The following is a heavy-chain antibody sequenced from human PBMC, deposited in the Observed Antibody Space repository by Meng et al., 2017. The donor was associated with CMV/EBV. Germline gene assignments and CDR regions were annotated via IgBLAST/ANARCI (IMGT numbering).Heavy chain of an antibody. CDR2: IYYSGST. Sequence: SETLSLTCTVSGGSVSSGSYYWSWIRQPPGKGLEWIGYIYYSGSTNYNPSLKSRVTISVDTSKNQFSLKLSSVTAADTAVYYCARNKPVEYSGSYWEVFDYWGQGTLVTVSS. CDR1: GGSVSSGSYY. D-gene: IGHD1-26*01. V-gene: IGHV4-61*01. CDR3: ARNKPVEYSGSYWEVFDY. J-gene: IGHJ4*02.